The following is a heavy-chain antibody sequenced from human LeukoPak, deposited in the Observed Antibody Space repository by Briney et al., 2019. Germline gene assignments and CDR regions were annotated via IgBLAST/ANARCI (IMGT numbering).Heavy chain of an antibody. CDR1: GGSISSGGYS. V-gene: IGHV4-31*03. CDR2: IYYSGST. D-gene: IGHD3-3*01. Sequence: SETLSLTCTVSGGSISSGGYSWSWIRQHPGKGLEWIGYIYYSGSTYYNPSLKSRVTISVDTSKNQFSLKLSSVTAADTAVYYCARWPLPFTSNSGFDYWGQGTLVTVSS. J-gene: IGHJ4*02. CDR3: ARWPLPFTSNSGFDY.